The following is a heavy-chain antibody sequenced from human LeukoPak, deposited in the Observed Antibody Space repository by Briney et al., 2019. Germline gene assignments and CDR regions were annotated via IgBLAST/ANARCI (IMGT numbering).Heavy chain of an antibody. V-gene: IGHV3-21*01. CDR3: ARSRGWYCSSTSCFSAGLDH. CDR1: GFTFSSNS. Sequence: GGYLRLSCAASGFTFSSNSMNWVRQAPGKGREWVSSISSSSSYIYYADSVKGRFTISRDNAKDSLYLQMNSLRAEDTAVYYCARSRGWYCSSTSCFSAGLDHWGQGNLVTVSS. D-gene: IGHD2-2*01. J-gene: IGHJ4*02. CDR2: ISSSSSYI.